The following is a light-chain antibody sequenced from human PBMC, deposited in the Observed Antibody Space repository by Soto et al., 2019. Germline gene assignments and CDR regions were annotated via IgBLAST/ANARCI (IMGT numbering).Light chain of an antibody. CDR2: DTS. CDR3: HQYDNSPWT. J-gene: IGKJ1*01. Sequence: VLTQSPGTLSLSAGDRATLAWWSSQSVSSSYFAWYQQTPGQAPRLLIYDTSYRATGVPDRFSGSGSGTDFTLTISRLEPEDFAVYYCHQYDNSPWTFGQGTKVDI. CDR1: QSVSSSY. V-gene: IGKV3-20*01.